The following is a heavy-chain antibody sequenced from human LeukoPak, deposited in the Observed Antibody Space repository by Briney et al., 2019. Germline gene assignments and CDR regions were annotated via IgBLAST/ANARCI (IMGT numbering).Heavy chain of an antibody. J-gene: IGHJ4*02. V-gene: IGHV3-53*01. CDR3: ARRPRGVNYGYY. CDR2: ISGGNTT. Sequence: GGSLSLSCAASGFIVSSDYMSWVRQAPGKGLEWVSVISGGNTTYYADSVKGRFTISRDTSKNMVYLQMKSLRVEDTAIYYGARRPRGVNYGYYWGQGTLVTVSS. CDR1: GFIVSSDY. D-gene: IGHD3-10*01.